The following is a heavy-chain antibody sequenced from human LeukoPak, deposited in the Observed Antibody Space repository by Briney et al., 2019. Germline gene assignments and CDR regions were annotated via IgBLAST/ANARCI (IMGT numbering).Heavy chain of an antibody. J-gene: IGHJ3*02. CDR1: GFTFSSYE. D-gene: IGHD2-2*01. V-gene: IGHV3-74*01. Sequence: PGGSPRLSCAASGFTFSSYEMNWVRHAPGKGLVWVSRINSDGSSTNYADSVKGRLTISRDNAKNTLYLQMNSLRAEDTAVYYCARGGCTSTSCIKGAFDIWGQGTMVTVSS. CDR2: INSDGSST. CDR3: ARGGCTSTSCIKGAFDI.